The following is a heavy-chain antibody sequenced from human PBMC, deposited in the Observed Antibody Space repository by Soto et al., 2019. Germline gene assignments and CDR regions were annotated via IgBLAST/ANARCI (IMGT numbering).Heavy chain of an antibody. V-gene: IGHV1-69*01. D-gene: IGHD5-12*01. CDR2: SIPIYGTA. J-gene: IGHJ6*02. CDR1: GGAFNNYP. CDR3: ARGRGYSGDDHYYYFDMDV. Sequence: QVQLVQSGAEVKKPGSSGKVSCKATGGAFNNYPITWVRQAPGLGLEWMGGSIPIYGTANYAQKLQGRVTISVDESTSTAYMELTSLRSEDTAVYYCARGRGYSGDDHYYYFDMDVWGQGTTVTVSS.